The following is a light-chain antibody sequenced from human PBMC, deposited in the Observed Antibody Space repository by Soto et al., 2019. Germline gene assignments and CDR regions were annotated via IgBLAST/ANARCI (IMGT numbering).Light chain of an antibody. Sequence: QSALTQPASVSGSPGQSTTISCTGSRSDVGYYNYVSWFQQHPGKAPKLLIYDVTNRPSGVSNRFSGSKSGNTASLTISGLQAEDEADYYCSSYTTSNTVVFGGGTKLTVL. CDR2: DVT. J-gene: IGLJ2*01. V-gene: IGLV2-14*01. CDR1: RSDVGYYNY. CDR3: SSYTTSNTVV.